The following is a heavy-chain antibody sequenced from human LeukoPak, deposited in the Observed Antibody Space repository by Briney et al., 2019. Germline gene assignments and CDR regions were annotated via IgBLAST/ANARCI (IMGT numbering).Heavy chain of an antibody. CDR3: ARDSYYYGSGSCDDFDY. J-gene: IGHJ4*02. Sequence: ASVKVSCKASGYTFTSYGISWVRQAPGQGLEWMGWISAYNGNTNYAQKLQGRVTMTTDTSTSTAYMELRSLRSDDTAVYYCARDSYYYGSGSCDDFDYWGQGTLVTVSS. CDR2: ISAYNGNT. V-gene: IGHV1-18*04. D-gene: IGHD3-10*01. CDR1: GYTFTSYG.